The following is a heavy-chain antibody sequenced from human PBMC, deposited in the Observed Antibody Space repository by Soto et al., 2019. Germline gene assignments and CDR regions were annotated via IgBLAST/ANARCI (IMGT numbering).Heavy chain of an antibody. CDR1: GGTFSSYA. CDR2: IIPIFGTA. V-gene: IGHV1-69*13. Sequence: RASVKVSCKASGGTFSSYAISWVRQAPGQGLEWMGGIIPIFGTANYAQKFQGRVTITADESTSTAYMELSSLRSEDTAVYYCARRLYSSSSNWFDPWGQGTLVTVSS. J-gene: IGHJ5*02. CDR3: ARRLYSSSSNWFDP. D-gene: IGHD6-6*01.